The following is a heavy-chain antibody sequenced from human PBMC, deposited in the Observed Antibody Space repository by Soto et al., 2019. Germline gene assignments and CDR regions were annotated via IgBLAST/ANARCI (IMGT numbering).Heavy chain of an antibody. Sequence: SETLSLTCTVSGGSIRSGDSYWSWIRQPPGKGLEWIGYIYYSGSTYYNPSLKSRVTISLDTSKNQFSLNLSSVTAADTAVYYCARTHYSDRSGTDYWGQGTLVTVPQ. CDR1: GGSIRSGDSY. J-gene: IGHJ4*02. CDR3: ARTHYSDRSGTDY. V-gene: IGHV4-30-4*01. CDR2: IYYSGST. D-gene: IGHD3-22*01.